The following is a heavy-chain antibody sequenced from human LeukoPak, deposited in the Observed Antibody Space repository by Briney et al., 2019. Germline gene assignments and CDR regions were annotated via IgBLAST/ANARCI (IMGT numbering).Heavy chain of an antibody. V-gene: IGHV1-69*05. J-gene: IGHJ4*02. CDR1: GGTFSSYA. Sequence: ASVKVSCKASGGTFSSYAISWVRQAPGQGLEWMGGIIPIFGTANYAQKFQGRVTITTDESTSTAYMELSSLRSEDTAVYYCATARYSRAPFDYWGQGTLVAVSS. CDR2: IIPIFGTA. D-gene: IGHD6-13*01. CDR3: ATARYSRAPFDY.